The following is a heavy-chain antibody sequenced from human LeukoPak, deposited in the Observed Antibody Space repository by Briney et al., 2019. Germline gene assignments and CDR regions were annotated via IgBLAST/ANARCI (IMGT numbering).Heavy chain of an antibody. Sequence: SETLSLTCTVPGGSISSSSYYWGWIRQPPGKGLEWIGSIYYSGSTYYNPSLKSRVTISVDTSKNQFSLKLSSVTAADTAVYYCAAYGATPRGIWFDPWGQGTLVTVSS. J-gene: IGHJ5*02. V-gene: IGHV4-39*01. CDR2: IYYSGST. CDR1: GGSISSSSYY. CDR3: AAYGATPRGIWFDP. D-gene: IGHD4-17*01.